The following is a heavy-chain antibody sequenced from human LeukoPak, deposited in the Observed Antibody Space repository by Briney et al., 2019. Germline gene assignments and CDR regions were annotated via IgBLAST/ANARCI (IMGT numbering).Heavy chain of an antibody. CDR1: GYTFTSYG. D-gene: IGHD1-7*01. V-gene: IGHV1-18*01. CDR2: ISAYNGNT. Sequence: ASVKVSCKASGYTFTSYGISWVRQAPGQGLEWMGWISAYNGNTNYAQKLQGRVTMTTDTSTSTAYMELRSLRSDDTAVYYCARDVSAGYNWNYAAYWGQGTLVTVSS. J-gene: IGHJ4*02. CDR3: ARDVSAGYNWNYAAY.